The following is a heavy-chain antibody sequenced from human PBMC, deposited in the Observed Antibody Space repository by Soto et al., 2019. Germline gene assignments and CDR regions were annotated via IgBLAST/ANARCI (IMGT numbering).Heavy chain of an antibody. CDR2: MNPNSGNT. D-gene: IGHD7-27*01. V-gene: IGHV1-8*01. J-gene: IGHJ6*03. CDR3: ARGPAWDYYYYMDV. Sequence: ASVKVSCKASGYTFTSYDIDWVRQATGQGLEWMGWMNPNSGNTGYAQKFQSRVTMTRNTSISTAYMELSSLRSEDTAVYYCARGPAWDYYYYMDVWGKGTTVTVSS. CDR1: GYTFTSYD.